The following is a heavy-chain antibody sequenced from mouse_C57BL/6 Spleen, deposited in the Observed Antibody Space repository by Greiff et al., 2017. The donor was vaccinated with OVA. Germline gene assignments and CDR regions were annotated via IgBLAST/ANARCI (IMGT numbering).Heavy chain of an antibody. D-gene: IGHD2-5*01. Sequence: EVQLVESGGDLVKPGGSLKLSCAASGFTFSSYGMSWVRQTPDKRLEWVATISSGGSYTYYPDSVKGRFTITRDKAKKTLYLQMSSLKSEDTTMYYLARHRYSNSPDCEYSGEDTTLSVSS. J-gene: IGHJ2*01. V-gene: IGHV5-6*01. CDR1: GFTFSSYG. CDR2: ISSGGSYT. CDR3: ARHRYSNSPDCEY.